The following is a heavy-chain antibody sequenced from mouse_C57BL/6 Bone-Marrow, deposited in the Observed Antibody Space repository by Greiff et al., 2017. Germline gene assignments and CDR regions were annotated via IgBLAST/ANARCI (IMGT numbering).Heavy chain of an antibody. V-gene: IGHV6-3*01. J-gene: IGHJ1*03. CDR2: IRLKSDNYAT. CDR3: TDRGGYGYPYWYFDV. D-gene: IGHD2-2*01. CDR1: GFTFSNYW. Sequence: EVKLVESGGGLVQPGGSMKLSCVASGFTFSNYWMNWVRQSPEKGLEWVAQIRLKSDNYATHYAESVKGRFTISRDDSKSSVYLQMNNLRAEDTGIYYCTDRGGYGYPYWYFDVWGTGTTVTVSS.